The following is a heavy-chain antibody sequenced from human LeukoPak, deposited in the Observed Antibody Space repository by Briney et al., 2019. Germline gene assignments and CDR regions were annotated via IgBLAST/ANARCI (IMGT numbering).Heavy chain of an antibody. CDR3: ARDPAGF. D-gene: IGHD3-10*01. Sequence: GGSLSLSCVASGFTFSTYGMHWVRQAPGKGLEWVAFIQSNGGSEFYVDSVKGRFTISRDNSKNTVYLQMSSLRVEDTAVYYCARDPAGFWGQGTLVTVSS. CDR1: GFTFSTYG. J-gene: IGHJ4*02. CDR2: IQSNGGSE. V-gene: IGHV3-30*02.